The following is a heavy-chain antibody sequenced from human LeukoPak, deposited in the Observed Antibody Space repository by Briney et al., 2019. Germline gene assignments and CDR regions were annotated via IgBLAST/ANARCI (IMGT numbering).Heavy chain of an antibody. CDR3: ARGQRGYDYDYYYGMDV. J-gene: IGHJ6*04. V-gene: IGHV1-69*06. Sequence: SVKVSCKASGGTFSSYAISWVRQAPGQGLEWTGGIIPIFGTANYAQKFQGRVTITADKSTSTAYMELSSLRSEDTAVYYCARGQRGYDYDYYYGMDVWGKGTTVTVSS. CDR2: IIPIFGTA. CDR1: GGTFSSYA. D-gene: IGHD5-12*01.